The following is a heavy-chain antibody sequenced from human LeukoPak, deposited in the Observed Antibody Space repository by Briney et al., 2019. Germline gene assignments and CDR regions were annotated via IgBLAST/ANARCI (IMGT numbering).Heavy chain of an antibody. CDR2: IYPADSDT. Sequence: GESLKISCKGSGYRFSNSWIGWVRQMPGKGLEWMGIIYPADSDTRYSPSFQGQVTISADKSISTAYLQWSSLKASDTAMYYCARHYYASGSYYNDYWGQGTLVTVSS. V-gene: IGHV5-51*01. CDR1: GYRFSNSW. CDR3: ARHYYASGSYYNDY. D-gene: IGHD3-10*01. J-gene: IGHJ4*02.